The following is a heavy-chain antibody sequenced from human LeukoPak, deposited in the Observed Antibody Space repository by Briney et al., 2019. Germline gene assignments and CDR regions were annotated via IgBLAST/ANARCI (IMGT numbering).Heavy chain of an antibody. V-gene: IGHV4-4*07. J-gene: IGHJ4*02. CDR2: IYVSGNT. CDR1: GDFISSYY. CDR3: ARGFWSGSYPYFDY. Sequence: SETLSLTCTVSGDFISSYYWSWIRQSVGKALEWIGRIYVSGNTNYNPSLKSRVTMSVDTSKKQFSLKLTSVTAADTAVYYCARGFWSGSYPYFDYWGQGALVTVSS. D-gene: IGHD3-3*01.